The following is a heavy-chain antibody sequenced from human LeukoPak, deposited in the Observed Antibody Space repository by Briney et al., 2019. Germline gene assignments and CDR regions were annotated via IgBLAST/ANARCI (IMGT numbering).Heavy chain of an antibody. Sequence: ASVKVSCKASGYTFSDYYIHWVRQAPGQGLEWMGWINPNSGGTKYAQKFQGRVTMTRDTSINTAYMELSRLRSDDTAVYYCAREEGEWFGELFLPFKYWGQGTLVTVSS. J-gene: IGHJ4*02. CDR1: GYTFSDYY. CDR2: INPNSGGT. CDR3: AREEGEWFGELFLPFKY. V-gene: IGHV1-2*02. D-gene: IGHD3-10*01.